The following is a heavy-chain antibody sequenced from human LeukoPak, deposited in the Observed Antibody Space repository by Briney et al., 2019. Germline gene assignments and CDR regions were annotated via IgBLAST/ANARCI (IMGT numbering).Heavy chain of an antibody. V-gene: IGHV1-2*02. D-gene: IGHD5-24*01. CDR3: ARCPDDSYDY. Sequence: ASVTVSFTASGYTLTSYYMHGVRQAPGQGRERMGWINPNSGGTNYAQKFQRRVTMTRDTSISTAYMELSRLRSDVTAVYYCARCPDDSYDYGGRGTLVTVSS. J-gene: IGHJ4*02. CDR1: GYTLTSYY. CDR2: INPNSGGT.